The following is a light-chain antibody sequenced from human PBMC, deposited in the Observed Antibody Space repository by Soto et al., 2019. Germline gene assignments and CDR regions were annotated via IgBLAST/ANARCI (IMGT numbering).Light chain of an antibody. Sequence: SALTQPASVSGSPGQSITISCTGTSSDVGSYNLVSWYQQHPGKAPKLMIYEVSKRPSGVSNRFSGSKSGNTASLTISGLQAEDEADYYCCSYAGSGIPYVFGTGTKLTVL. CDR1: SSDVGSYNL. V-gene: IGLV2-23*02. CDR2: EVS. CDR3: CSYAGSGIPYV. J-gene: IGLJ1*01.